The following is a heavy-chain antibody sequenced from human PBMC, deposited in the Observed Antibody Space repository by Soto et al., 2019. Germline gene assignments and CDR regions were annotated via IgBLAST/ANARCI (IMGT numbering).Heavy chain of an antibody. V-gene: IGHV3-9*01. CDR3: AQGRYPTIASPVDQ. CDR2: ISWDSGNL. J-gene: IGHJ4*02. CDR1: GFTFDDYA. Sequence: EVQLVESGGGLVQPGRSLRLSCAASGFTFDDYAMHWVRQVPGKGLEWISGISWDSGNLGYADSVKGRFIISRDDAKTCLFLKMNSLRGEDTALYYWAQGRYPTIASPVDQWGQGTLVTVSS. D-gene: IGHD2-21*01.